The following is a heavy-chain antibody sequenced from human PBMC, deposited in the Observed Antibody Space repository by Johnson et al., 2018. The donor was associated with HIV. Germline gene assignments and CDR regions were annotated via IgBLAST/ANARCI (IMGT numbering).Heavy chain of an antibody. CDR1: GFTVSSNY. V-gene: IGHV3-53*01. CDR2: INSGGRS. CDR3: AKVYSSSVPAPGI. J-gene: IGHJ3*02. Sequence: VQLVESGGGLIQPGGSLRLSCAASGFTVSSNYMSWVRQAPGKGLEWVSLINSGGRSYYTDSVKGRFTISRDNAKNSLYLQMNRLRADDTAVYYCAKVYSSSVPAPGIWGQGTMVTVSS. D-gene: IGHD6-6*01.